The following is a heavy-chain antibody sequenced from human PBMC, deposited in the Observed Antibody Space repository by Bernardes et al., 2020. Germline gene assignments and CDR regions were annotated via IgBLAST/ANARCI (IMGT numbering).Heavy chain of an antibody. J-gene: IGHJ4*02. D-gene: IGHD3-3*01. V-gene: IGHV4-59*01. CDR1: GGSISSYY. CDR2: TYYNGRT. Sequence: SETLSLTCTVSGGSISSYYWSWIRQPPGKGLEWIGYTYYNGRTNYNPSLKSRVTISVDTSKNQFSLKLSSVTAADTAVYYCARDDRLTIDYWGQGTLVTVSS. CDR3: ARDDRLTIDY.